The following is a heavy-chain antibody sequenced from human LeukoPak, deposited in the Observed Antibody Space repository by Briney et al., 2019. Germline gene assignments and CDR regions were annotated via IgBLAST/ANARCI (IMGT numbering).Heavy chain of an antibody. J-gene: IGHJ3*02. V-gene: IGHV4-4*07. CDR2: IYTSGST. CDR3: ARYCSSTSCFLDAFDI. Sequence: SETLSLTCTVSGGSISSYYWSWIRQPAGQGLVWIGRIYTSGSTNYNPSLKSRVTMSVDTSKNQFSLKLSSVTAADTAVYYCARYCSSTSCFLDAFDIWGQGTMVTVSS. D-gene: IGHD2-2*01. CDR1: GGSISSYY.